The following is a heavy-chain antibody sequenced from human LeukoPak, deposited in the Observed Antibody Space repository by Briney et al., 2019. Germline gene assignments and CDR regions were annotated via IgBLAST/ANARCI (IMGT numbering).Heavy chain of an antibody. CDR2: IYYSGST. D-gene: IGHD3-22*01. Sequence: SETLSLTRTVSGGSISSGGYYWSWIRQHPGKGLEWIGYIYYSGSTYYNPSLKSRVTISVDTSKNQFSLKLSSVTAADTAVYYCARSGDYYDSSGYPRGWGQGTLVTVSS. CDR1: GGSISSGGYY. CDR3: ARSGDYYDSSGYPRG. V-gene: IGHV4-31*03. J-gene: IGHJ4*02.